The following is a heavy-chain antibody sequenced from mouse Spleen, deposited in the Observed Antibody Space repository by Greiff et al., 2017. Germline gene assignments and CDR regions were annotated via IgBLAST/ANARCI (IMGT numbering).Heavy chain of an antibody. V-gene: IGHV5-12*01. Sequence: EVKLMESGGGSVQPGGSLKLSCAASGFTFSDYYMYWVRQTPEKRLEWVAYISNGGGSTYYPDTVKGRFTISRDNAKNTLYLQMSRLKSEDTAMYYCARQGHYDYDDAMDYWGQGTSVTVSS. CDR2: ISNGGGST. D-gene: IGHD2-4*01. CDR3: ARQGHYDYDDAMDY. CDR1: GFTFSDYY. J-gene: IGHJ4*01.